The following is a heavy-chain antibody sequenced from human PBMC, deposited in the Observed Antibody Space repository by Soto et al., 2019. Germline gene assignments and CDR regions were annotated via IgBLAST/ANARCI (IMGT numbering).Heavy chain of an antibody. CDR3: ARDSAASHLEWLPSPLYYFDY. D-gene: IGHD3-3*01. CDR1: GYTFTSYD. CDR2: INPSGGST. Sequence: ASVKVSCKASGYTFTSYDMHWVRQAPGQGLEWMGIINPSGGSTSYAQKFQGRVTMTRDTSTSTVYMELSSLRSEDTAVYYCARDSAASHLEWLPSPLYYFDYWGQGTLVTVSS. V-gene: IGHV1-46*01. J-gene: IGHJ4*02.